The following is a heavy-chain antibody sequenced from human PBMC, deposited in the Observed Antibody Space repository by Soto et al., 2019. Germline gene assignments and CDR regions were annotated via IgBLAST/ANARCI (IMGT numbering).Heavy chain of an antibody. CDR1: GGSVSSGSYY. V-gene: IGHV4-61*01. D-gene: IGHD2-2*02. CDR3: ARGGCSSTSCYKRYYYYYYGMDV. Sequence: SETLSLTCTVSGGSVSSGSYYWSWIRQPPGKGLEWTGYIYYSGSTNYNPSLKSRVTISVDTSKNQFSLKLSSVTAADTAVYYCARGGCSSTSCYKRYYYYYYGMDVWGQGTTVTVSS. J-gene: IGHJ6*02. CDR2: IYYSGST.